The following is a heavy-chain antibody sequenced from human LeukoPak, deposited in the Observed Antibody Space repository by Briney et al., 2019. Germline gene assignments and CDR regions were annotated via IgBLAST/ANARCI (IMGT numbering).Heavy chain of an antibody. Sequence: GASVKVSCKTSGYTFTGYDINWVRQAPGQGLEWMGGMKSNSGDTHFAQKFQGRVTMTRDTSISTAFMELSSLRSEDTAVYYCARGEYSSSWYPFDYWGQGSPVTVSS. CDR3: ARGEYSSSWYPFDY. J-gene: IGHJ4*02. V-gene: IGHV1-8*01. CDR1: GYTFTGYD. CDR2: MKSNSGDT. D-gene: IGHD6-13*01.